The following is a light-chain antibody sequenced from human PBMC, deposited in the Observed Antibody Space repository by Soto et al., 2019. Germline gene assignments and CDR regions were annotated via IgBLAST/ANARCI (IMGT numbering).Light chain of an antibody. CDR3: LQYASEPLT. CDR1: QSVAKNY. CDR2: GAS. V-gene: IGKV3-20*01. Sequence: ETVLTQSPGTLSLSPGERATLSCRASQSVAKNYLAWYQYKLGQGPRLLISGASSRATGIPDRFSGSGSGTDFTLTSSRLQPEDFAVYYCLQYASEPLTFGGGTKVEI. J-gene: IGKJ4*01.